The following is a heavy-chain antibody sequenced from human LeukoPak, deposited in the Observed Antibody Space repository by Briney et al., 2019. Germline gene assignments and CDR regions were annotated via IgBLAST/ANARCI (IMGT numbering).Heavy chain of an antibody. CDR1: GYTFTSYY. CDR3: ARGSVSREWELRHNGDFDY. CDR2: INPSGGST. D-gene: IGHD1-26*01. V-gene: IGHV1-46*01. J-gene: IGHJ4*02. Sequence: ASVKVSCKASGYTFTSYYMHWVRQAPGQGLEWMGIINPSGGSTSYAQKFQGRVTMTRDMSTSTVYMELSSLRSEDTAVYYCARGSVSREWELRHNGDFDYWGQGTLVTVSS.